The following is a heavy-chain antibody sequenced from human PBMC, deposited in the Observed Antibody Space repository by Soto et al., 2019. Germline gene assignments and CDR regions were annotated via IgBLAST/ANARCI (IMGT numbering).Heavy chain of an antibody. J-gene: IGHJ4*02. V-gene: IGHV1-3*01. Sequence: VASVKVSCKASGYPFTIYAIHWVRQAPGQSLEWMGWINPGNGDTKYSQIFQGRVTITWDTSARTAYMDLSSLISEDTADYYCARDSSSSRSFDYWGQGARVTVS. CDR2: INPGNGDT. CDR3: ARDSSSSRSFDY. D-gene: IGHD6-6*01. CDR1: GYPFTIYA.